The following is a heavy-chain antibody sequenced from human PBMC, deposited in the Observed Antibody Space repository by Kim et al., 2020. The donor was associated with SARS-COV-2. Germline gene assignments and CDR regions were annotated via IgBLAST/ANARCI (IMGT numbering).Heavy chain of an antibody. D-gene: IGHD6-19*01. CDR2: ISWNSGSI. J-gene: IGHJ4*02. Sequence: GGSLRLSCAASGLIFDDYDMHWVRQAPGKGLEWVSGISWNSGSIGYADSVKGRFTISRDNAKNSLYLQMNCLRDEDTALYYCAKDIGYSSGFIDYGRQGT. CDR3: AKDIGYSSGFIDY. CDR1: GLIFDDYD. V-gene: IGHV3-9*01.